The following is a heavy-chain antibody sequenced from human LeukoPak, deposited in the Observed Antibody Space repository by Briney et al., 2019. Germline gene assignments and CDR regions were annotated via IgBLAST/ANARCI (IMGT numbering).Heavy chain of an antibody. Sequence: ASVKVSWKASGYTFNSYDISWVRQAPGQGLEWMAWIRTYNGNTNYALKVQGRATMTTDTSTSTAYMELRSLRSDDTAVYYCARVLRYDFWSAYYFDYWGQGTLVTVSS. CDR3: ARVLRYDFWSAYYFDY. D-gene: IGHD3-3*01. CDR1: GYTFNSYD. J-gene: IGHJ4*02. V-gene: IGHV1-18*01. CDR2: IRTYNGNT.